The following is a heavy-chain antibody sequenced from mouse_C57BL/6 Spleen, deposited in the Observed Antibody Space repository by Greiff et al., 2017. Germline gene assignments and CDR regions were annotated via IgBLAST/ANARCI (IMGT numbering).Heavy chain of an antibody. CDR3: ARTVYSSTWFAY. J-gene: IGHJ3*01. D-gene: IGHD1-1*01. CDR2: IYPGDGDT. Sequence: QVQLQQSGAELVKPGASVKISCKASGYAFSSYWMNWVKQRPGKGLEWIGQIYPGDGDTNYNGKFKGKATLTADKSSSTAYMQLSSLTSEDSAVYFCARTVYSSTWFAYWGQGTLVTVSA. CDR1: GYAFSSYW. V-gene: IGHV1-80*01.